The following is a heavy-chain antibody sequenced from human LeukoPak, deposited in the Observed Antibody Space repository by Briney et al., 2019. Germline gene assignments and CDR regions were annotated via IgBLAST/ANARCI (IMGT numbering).Heavy chain of an antibody. D-gene: IGHD6-13*01. CDR3: ARVGVPIIAAAGTVHLSWFDP. CDR2: INPSGGST. J-gene: IGHJ5*02. CDR1: GYTFTSYY. V-gene: IGHV1-46*01. Sequence: GASVKVSCKASGYTFTSYYMHWVRQAPGQGLEWMGIINPSGGSTSYAQKFQGRVTMTRDMSTSTVYMELSSLRSEDTAVYYCARVGVPIIAAAGTVHLSWFDPWGQGTLVTVSS.